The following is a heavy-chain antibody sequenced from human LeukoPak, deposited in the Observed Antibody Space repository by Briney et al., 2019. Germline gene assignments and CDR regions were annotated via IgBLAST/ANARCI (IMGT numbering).Heavy chain of an antibody. CDR2: ITIDGTGT. D-gene: IGHD6-13*01. J-gene: IGHJ4*02. V-gene: IGHV3-74*03. Sequence: GGSLRLSCAASTGTSRDSWMHWVRQAPGKGLVWISRITIDGTGTTYADAVKGRFTISRDNAKNSLYLQMNSLRAEDTAVYYCARGDGIAAAGHSDYWGQGTLVTVSS. CDR1: TGTSRDSW. CDR3: ARGDGIAAAGHSDY.